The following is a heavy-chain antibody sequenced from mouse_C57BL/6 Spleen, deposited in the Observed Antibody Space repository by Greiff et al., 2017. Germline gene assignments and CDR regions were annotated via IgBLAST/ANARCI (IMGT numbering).Heavy chain of an antibody. V-gene: IGHV1-26*01. CDR2: INPNNGGT. Sequence: EVQLQQSGPELVKPGASVKISCKASGYTFTDYYMNWVKQSHGKSLEWIGDINPNNGGTSYNQKFKGKATLTVDKSSSTAYMELRSLTSEDSAVYYCARWDYGSSSYYAMDYWGQGTSVTVSS. CDR3: ARWDYGSSSYYAMDY. CDR1: GYTFTDYY. D-gene: IGHD1-1*01. J-gene: IGHJ4*01.